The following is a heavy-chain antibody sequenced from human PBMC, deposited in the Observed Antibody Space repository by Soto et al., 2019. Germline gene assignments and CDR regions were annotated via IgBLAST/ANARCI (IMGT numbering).Heavy chain of an antibody. Sequence: SETLSLTCAVSSGSISSSNWWSWVRQPPGKGLEWIGEIYHSGSTNYNPSLKSRVTISVDKSKNQFSLKLSSVTAADTAVYYCAREPSLERRVVPAAIGGVRDWGQGTLVTVSS. J-gene: IGHJ4*02. V-gene: IGHV4-4*02. CDR2: IYHSGST. D-gene: IGHD2-2*02. CDR3: AREPSLERRVVPAAIGGVRD. CDR1: SGSISSSNW.